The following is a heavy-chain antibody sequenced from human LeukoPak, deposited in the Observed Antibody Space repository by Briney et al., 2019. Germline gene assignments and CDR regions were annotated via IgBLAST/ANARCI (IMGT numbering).Heavy chain of an antibody. CDR2: ISSSGSTI. D-gene: IGHD6-19*01. CDR3: AREGIAVAGGVFDY. J-gene: IGHJ4*02. Sequence: GGSLRLSCAASGFTFSSYEMIWVRQAPGKGLEWVSYISSSGSTIYYADCVKGRFTIYRDNAKNSLYLQMNSLRAEDTAVYYCAREGIAVAGGVFDYWGQGTLVTVSS. CDR1: GFTFSSYE. V-gene: IGHV3-48*03.